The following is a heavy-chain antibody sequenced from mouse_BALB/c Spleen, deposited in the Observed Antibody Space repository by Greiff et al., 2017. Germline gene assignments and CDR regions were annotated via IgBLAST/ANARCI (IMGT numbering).Heavy chain of an antibody. CDR2: IYPGSGST. CDR3: TRDGNYYFDY. D-gene: IGHD2-1*01. CDR1: GYTFTSYW. Sequence: LKQPGSELVRPGASVKLSCKASGYTFTSYWMHWVKQRHGQGLEWIGNIYPGSGSTNYDEKFKSKGTLTVDTSSSTAYMHLSSLTSEDSAVYYCTRDGNYYFDYWGQGTTLTVSS. J-gene: IGHJ2*01. V-gene: IGHV1S22*01.